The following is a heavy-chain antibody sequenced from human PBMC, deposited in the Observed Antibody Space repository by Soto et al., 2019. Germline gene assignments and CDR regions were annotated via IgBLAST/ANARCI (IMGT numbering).Heavy chain of an antibody. CDR1: GGSISSGDYY. D-gene: IGHD5-18*01. V-gene: IGHV4-30-4*01. Sequence: QVQLQESGPGLVKPSQTLSLTCTVSGGSISSGDYYWSWIRQPPGKGLEWIGYIYYSGSTYYNPSLKSRVTLSVAPSKNQLSLTLRSVTAADPAVYYCASNIYGHTFCDYWGPGTLVTVSS. CDR3: ASNIYGHTFCDY. J-gene: IGHJ4*02. CDR2: IYYSGST.